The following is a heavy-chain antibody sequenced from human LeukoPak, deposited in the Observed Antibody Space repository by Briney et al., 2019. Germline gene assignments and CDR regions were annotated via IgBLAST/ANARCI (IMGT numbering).Heavy chain of an antibody. CDR1: GYTFSTYG. J-gene: IGHJ4*02. Sequence: ASVKVSCKASGYTFSTYGINWVRQAPGQGLEWMGWINTNNGNTNYAQKFQGRVTMTRDTSTSTAYLELRSLGSDDTAVYYGARKGCFDNCYLFDYWGQGTLVTVSS. D-gene: IGHD1-20*01. V-gene: IGHV1-18*01. CDR2: INTNNGNT. CDR3: ARKGCFDNCYLFDY.